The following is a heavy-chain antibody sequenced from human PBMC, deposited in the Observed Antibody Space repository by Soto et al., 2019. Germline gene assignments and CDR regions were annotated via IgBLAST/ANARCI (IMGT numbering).Heavy chain of an antibody. V-gene: IGHV3-9*01. CDR3: ARDYSSGWYEGGRRGGGFDY. J-gene: IGHJ4*02. CDR2: INWNSGSI. D-gene: IGHD6-19*01. Sequence: PGGSLRLSCAASGFTFDDYAMHWVRQAPGKGLEWVSGINWNSGSIGYADSVKGRFTISRDNAKNSLYLQMNSLRAEDTAVYYCARDYSSGWYEGGRRGGGFDYWGQGTLVTVSS. CDR1: GFTFDDYA.